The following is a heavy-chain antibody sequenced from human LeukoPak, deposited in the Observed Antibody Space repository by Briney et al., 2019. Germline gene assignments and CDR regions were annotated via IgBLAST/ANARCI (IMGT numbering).Heavy chain of an antibody. Sequence: SETLSLTCTVSGGSVSGSSYYWSWIRQPPGKGLEWIGYIYYSGSTYYNPSLKSRVTISVDTSKNQFSLKLSSVTAADTAVYYCARSSNRAGVLFDYWGQGTLVTVSS. V-gene: IGHV4-31*03. CDR1: GGSVSGSSYY. J-gene: IGHJ4*02. CDR2: IYYSGST. CDR3: ARSSNRAGVLFDY. D-gene: IGHD2/OR15-2a*01.